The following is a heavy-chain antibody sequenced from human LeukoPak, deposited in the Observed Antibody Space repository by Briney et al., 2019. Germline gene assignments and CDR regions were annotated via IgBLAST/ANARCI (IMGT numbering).Heavy chain of an antibody. CDR1: GGSISSYY. CDR2: IYYSGST. V-gene: IGHV4-59*01. D-gene: IGHD1-26*01. Sequence: PSETLSLTCTVSGGSISSYYWSWIRQPPGKGLEWIGYIYYSGSTNYNPSLKSRVTISVDTSKNQFSLKLSSVTAADTAVYYCARGVGATSAFAIWGQGTMVTVSS. J-gene: IGHJ3*02. CDR3: ARGVGATSAFAI.